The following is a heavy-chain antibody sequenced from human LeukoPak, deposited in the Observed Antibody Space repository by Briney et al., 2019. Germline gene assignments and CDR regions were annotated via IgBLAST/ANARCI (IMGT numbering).Heavy chain of an antibody. CDR1: GGAIHSYY. V-gene: IGHV4-59*01. D-gene: IGHD3-3*01. CDR2: IYFVGSA. CDR3: ARTSASYYYYMDV. Sequence: SETLSLTCSVSGGAIHSYYWSWIRQPPGKGLEWIGYIYFVGSANYNPSLKSRVTISLDKSRKQVSLNLNSVTAADTAVYYCARTSASYYYYMDVWGKGTTVTVSS. J-gene: IGHJ6*03.